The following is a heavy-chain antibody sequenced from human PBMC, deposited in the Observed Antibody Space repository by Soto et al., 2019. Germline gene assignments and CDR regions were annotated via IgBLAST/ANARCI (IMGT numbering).Heavy chain of an antibody. J-gene: IGHJ4*02. CDR2: ITNSGDST. Sequence: EVQLLESEGGLVQPGGSLRLSCAASGFKFGRYVMNWVRQAPGKGLEWVSTITNSGDSTYYAGSVRGRFTISRDNSKNILYLQMNSLRAEDTAVYYCAKGPTDGYWGQGTLVTVSS. CDR1: GFKFGRYV. V-gene: IGHV3-23*01. CDR3: AKGPTDGY.